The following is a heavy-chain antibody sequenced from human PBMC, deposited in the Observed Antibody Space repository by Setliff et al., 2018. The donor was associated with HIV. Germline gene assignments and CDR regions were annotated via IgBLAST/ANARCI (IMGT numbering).Heavy chain of an antibody. CDR2: IYHVGGT. J-gene: IGHJ5*02. V-gene: IGHV4-30-2*01. Sequence: SETLSLTCTVSGGSISSGSHYWSWIRQPAGKGLEWVGYIYHVGGTYYNPSLRSRVTISVDRSKNLFSLKLTSVTAADTAVYYCAKGPVSGVDLWGQGTLVTVSS. CDR1: GGSISSGSHY. CDR3: AKGPVSGVDL. D-gene: IGHD2-15*01.